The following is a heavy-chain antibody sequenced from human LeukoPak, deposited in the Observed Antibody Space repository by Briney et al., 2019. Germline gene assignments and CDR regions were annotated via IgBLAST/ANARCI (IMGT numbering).Heavy chain of an antibody. D-gene: IGHD3-22*01. CDR3: APQTMILVL. CDR1: GFTFGTHW. CDR2: IKEDGSTT. J-gene: IGHJ4*02. Sequence: PGGSLRLSCVASGFTFGTHWVSWVRQAPGKGLEWVANIKEDGSTTDYVDSVKGRFTISRDNAKNSVFLQMNSLRAGDTAVYYCAPQTMILVLGGQGTLVTVSS. V-gene: IGHV3-7*01.